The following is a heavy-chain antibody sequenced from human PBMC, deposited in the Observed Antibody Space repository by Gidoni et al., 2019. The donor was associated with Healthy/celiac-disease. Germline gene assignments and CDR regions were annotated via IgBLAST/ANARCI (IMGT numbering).Heavy chain of an antibody. CDR2: ISWNSGSI. V-gene: IGHV3-9*01. CDR1: GFPFDDYA. D-gene: IGHD2-15*01. CDR3: AKDRGRGVFYGMDV. Sequence: EVQLVASGGCLVQPGRSLRLSCAASGFPFDDYAMHWVRQAPGKGLEWVSGISWNSGSIGYADSVKGRVTISRDNAKNSLYLQMNSLRAEDTAVYYCAKDRGRGVFYGMDVWGQGTTVTVS. J-gene: IGHJ6*02.